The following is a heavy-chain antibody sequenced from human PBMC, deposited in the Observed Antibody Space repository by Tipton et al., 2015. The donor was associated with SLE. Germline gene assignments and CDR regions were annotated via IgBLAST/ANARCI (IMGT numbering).Heavy chain of an antibody. CDR3: ARHRYSRNWSHGMDV. J-gene: IGHJ6*02. CDR2: IYPGFYPGDSNT. CDR1: VYSFTTYW. D-gene: IGHD6-13*01. V-gene: IGHV5-51*01. Sequence: VQLVQSGAEVKKPGESLKISCKGSVYSFTTYWIAWVRQMPGKGLEWMGIIYPGFYPGDSNTKYSPSFQGQVTISADKSISTAYLQWSSLKASDTATYYCARHRYSRNWSHGMDVWGQGTTVNVSS.